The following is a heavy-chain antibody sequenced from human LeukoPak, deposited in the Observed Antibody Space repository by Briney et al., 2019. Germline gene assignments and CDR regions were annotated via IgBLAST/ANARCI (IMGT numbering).Heavy chain of an antibody. Sequence: SQTLSLTCVISGDSVTSDSGAWSWIRQSPSRGLEWLGRTYYRSKWYNDYAVSVKSRITINPDTSKNQFSLQLNSVTPEDTAVYYCARDYYDSSGYFIPLGYWGQGTLVTVSS. D-gene: IGHD3-22*01. CDR3: ARDYYDSSGYFIPLGY. J-gene: IGHJ4*02. CDR1: GDSVTSDSGA. V-gene: IGHV6-1*01. CDR2: TYYRSKWYN.